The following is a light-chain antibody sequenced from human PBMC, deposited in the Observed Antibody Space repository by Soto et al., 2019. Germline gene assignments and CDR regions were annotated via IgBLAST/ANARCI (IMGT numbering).Light chain of an antibody. CDR3: SSFTGGSTSYV. CDR2: DVS. CDR1: SGDVGAYEF. J-gene: IGLJ1*01. Sequence: QSALTQPASVSGSPGQSIAISCTGTSGDVGAYEFVSWHQQHPGKAPKLMIYDVSRRPSGVSDRFSGSKSGNTASLIISGLQAEDEADYYCSSFTGGSTSYVFGNGTRSPS. V-gene: IGLV2-14*01.